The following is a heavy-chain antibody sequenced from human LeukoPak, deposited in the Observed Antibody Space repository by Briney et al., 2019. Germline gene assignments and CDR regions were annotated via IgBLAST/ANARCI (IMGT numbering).Heavy chain of an antibody. CDR1: GDSIISGGYY. CDR2: IHHSGST. D-gene: IGHD3-10*01. J-gene: IGHJ5*02. CDR3: ARDRGLTYYYGSGSYDPDWFDP. V-gene: IGHV4-30-2*01. Sequence: SQTLSLTCTVSGDSIISGGYYWSWIWQPPGKGLEWIGYIHHSGSTYYNPSLKSRVTISVDRSKNQFSLKLSSVTAADTAVYYCARDRGLTYYYGSGSYDPDWFDPWGQGTLVTVSS.